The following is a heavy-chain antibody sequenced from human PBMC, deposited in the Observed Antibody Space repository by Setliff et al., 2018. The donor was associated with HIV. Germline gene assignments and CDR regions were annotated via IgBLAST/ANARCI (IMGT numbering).Heavy chain of an antibody. V-gene: IGHV3-20*04. J-gene: IGHJ3*02. CDR2: INWNGGST. D-gene: IGHD2-15*01. Sequence: GGSLRLSCTASGFTFDDYGMAWVRQAPGKGLEWVSGINWNGGSTGYADSVKGRFTISRDNAKNSLYLQMNSLRAEDTALYYCARYCSGGSCYSDDAFDIWGQGTMVTVSS. CDR3: ARYCSGGSCYSDDAFDI. CDR1: GFTFDDYG.